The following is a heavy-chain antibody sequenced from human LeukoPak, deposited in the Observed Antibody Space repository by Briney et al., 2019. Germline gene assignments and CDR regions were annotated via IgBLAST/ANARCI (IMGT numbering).Heavy chain of an antibody. CDR3: ARGRGTIGSNRDFYFYYYMDI. V-gene: IGHV7-4-1*02. D-gene: IGHD2-21*01. Sequence: GASVKVSCKASGYTFTSYAMNWVRQAPGQGLEWMGWINTNTGNPTYAQGFTGRFVFSLDTSVSTAYLQISSLKAEDTAVYYCARGRGTIGSNRDFYFYYYMDIWGNGTTVTVSS. J-gene: IGHJ6*03. CDR2: INTNTGNP. CDR1: GYTFTSYA.